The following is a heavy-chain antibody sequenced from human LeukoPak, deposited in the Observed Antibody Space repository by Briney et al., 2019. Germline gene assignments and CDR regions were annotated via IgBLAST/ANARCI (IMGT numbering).Heavy chain of an antibody. V-gene: IGHV4-59*10. D-gene: IGHD6-19*01. CDR2: IYTSGST. CDR1: GGSFSGYY. J-gene: IGHJ4*02. Sequence: SETLSLTCAVYGGSFSGYYWSWIRQPPGKGLEWIGRIYTSGSTNYNPSLKSRVTMSVDTSKNQFSLKLSSVTAADTAVYYCARIRSSGWGPNFDYWGQGTLVTVSS. CDR3: ARIRSSGWGPNFDY.